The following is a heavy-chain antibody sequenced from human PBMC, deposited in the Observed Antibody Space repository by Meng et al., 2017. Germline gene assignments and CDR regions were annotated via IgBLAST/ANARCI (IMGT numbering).Heavy chain of an antibody. J-gene: IGHJ4*02. CDR2: AYYRSKWYH. V-gene: IGHV6-1*01. CDR1: GDSVSSNSAA. Sequence: QLPQSGPGLVKPSQTLSLICAISGDSVSSNSAAWNWIWQSPSRGLEWLGRAYYRSKWYHDYAESVKSRISIDPDTSKNQFSLQLRSVTPEDSAVYYCARGSYSFDSWGQRTLVTVSS. CDR3: ARGSYSFDS. D-gene: IGHD1-26*01.